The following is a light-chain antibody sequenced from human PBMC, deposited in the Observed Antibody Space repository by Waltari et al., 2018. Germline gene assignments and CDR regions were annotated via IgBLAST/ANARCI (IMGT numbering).Light chain of an antibody. CDR1: RSNIGAGYD. V-gene: IGLV1-40*01. Sequence: QSVLTQPPSVSGAPGHSVPISCTGSRSNIGAGYDVHWYQQLPGPAPKLLIYAFVNRPSGVPDRFYGSKSGTSASLAINGLQAEDEAIYYCQSYDSSLNAVFGGGTKVTVL. CDR3: QSYDSSLNAV. J-gene: IGLJ3*02. CDR2: AFV.